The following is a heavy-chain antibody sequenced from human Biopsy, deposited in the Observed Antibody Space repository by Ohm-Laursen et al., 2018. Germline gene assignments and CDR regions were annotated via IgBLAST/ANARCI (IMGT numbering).Heavy chain of an antibody. CDR3: AKRDLSETSPV. CDR2: IYSDDTT. Sequence: SETLSLTCTVSGGPFGISSHYWIWIRQPPGKGLEWIGSIYSDDTTHYNASLQGRITISVDQPKNQFSLRLTSVTAADTAVYYCAKRDLSETSPVWGQGTVVTVSS. J-gene: IGHJ4*02. D-gene: IGHD1-26*01. CDR1: GGPFGISSHY. V-gene: IGHV4-39*01.